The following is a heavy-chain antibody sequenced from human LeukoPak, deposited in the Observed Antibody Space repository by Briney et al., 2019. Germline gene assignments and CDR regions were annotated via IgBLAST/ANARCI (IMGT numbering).Heavy chain of an antibody. CDR3: ARDSGGYCTNGVCSTFDY. CDR2: ISSSGSTI. D-gene: IGHD2-8*01. Sequence: GGSLRLYCAASGFTFSSYEMNWVRQAPGKGMEWVSYISSSGSTIYYADSVKGRFTISRDNAKNSLYLQMNSLRAEDTAVYYCARDSGGYCTNGVCSTFDYWGQGTLVTVSS. J-gene: IGHJ4*02. V-gene: IGHV3-48*03. CDR1: GFTFSSYE.